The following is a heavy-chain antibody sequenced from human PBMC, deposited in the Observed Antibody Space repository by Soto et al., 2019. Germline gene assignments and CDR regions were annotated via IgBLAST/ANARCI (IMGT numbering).Heavy chain of an antibody. CDR3: AHGNIVVVPAAMESWFDP. J-gene: IGHJ5*02. CDR2: IYWDDDK. Sequence: QITLKESGPTLVKPTQTLTLTCIFSGFSLSTSGVGVGWIRQPPGKALEWLALIYWDDDKRYSPSLKSRLTITKDTSKNQVVLTMTNMDPVDTATYYCAHGNIVVVPAAMESWFDPWGQGTLVTVSS. D-gene: IGHD2-2*01. V-gene: IGHV2-5*02. CDR1: GFSLSTSGVG.